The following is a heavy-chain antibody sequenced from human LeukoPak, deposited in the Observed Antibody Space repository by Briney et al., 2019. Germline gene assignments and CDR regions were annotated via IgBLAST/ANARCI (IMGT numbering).Heavy chain of an antibody. Sequence: GGSLRLSGAASGFTFSSYAMSWVRQAPGKGLEWVSAISGSGGSTYYADSVKGRFTISRDKSKNTLYMQMNSLRAEDTAVYYCAKSWAGIEPGAFDIWGQGTMVTVSS. J-gene: IGHJ3*02. CDR3: AKSWAGIEPGAFDI. CDR2: ISGSGGST. D-gene: IGHD5-18*01. V-gene: IGHV3-23*01. CDR1: GFTFSSYA.